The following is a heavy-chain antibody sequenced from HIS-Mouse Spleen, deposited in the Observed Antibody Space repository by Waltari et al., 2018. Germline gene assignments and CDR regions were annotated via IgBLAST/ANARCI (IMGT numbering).Heavy chain of an antibody. CDR3: ARDTVIAARSYGMDV. D-gene: IGHD6-6*01. CDR2: IYSGGSK. V-gene: IGHV3-53*01. CDR1: GFTVTRNY. J-gene: IGHJ6*02. Sequence: EVQLVESGGGLIQPGGSLRLSCAASGFTVTRNYMSWVRRPPGKGMEWVSVIYSGGSKYYADSVKGRFTISRDNSKNTLYLQMNSLRAEDTAVYYCARDTVIAARSYGMDVWGQGTTVTVSS.